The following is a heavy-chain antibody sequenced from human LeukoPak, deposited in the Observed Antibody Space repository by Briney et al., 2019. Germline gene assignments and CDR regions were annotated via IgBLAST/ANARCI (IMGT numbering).Heavy chain of an antibody. J-gene: IGHJ6*03. V-gene: IGHV3-7*01. CDR2: IKQDGSGK. Sequence: GGSLRLSCAASGFTFSSYWMSWVRQAPGKGLEWVANIKQDGSGKYYVDSVKGRFTISRDNAKNSLYLQMNSLRAEDTAVYYCARRAPDYYYYYYMDVWGKGTTVTVSS. CDR1: GFTFSSYW. CDR3: ARRAPDYYYYYYMDV.